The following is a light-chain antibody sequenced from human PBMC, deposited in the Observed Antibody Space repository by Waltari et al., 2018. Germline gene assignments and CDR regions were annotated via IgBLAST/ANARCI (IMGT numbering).Light chain of an antibody. Sequence: QSALTQPAAVSGSPGQSITISCTGTSHAVGGYNHVSWYQQHPGKAPKLMIYDVSKRPSGVSNRFSGSKSGNTASLTISGLQAEDEADYYCSSYTSSSTLVFGGGTKLTVL. CDR2: DVS. V-gene: IGLV2-14*01. CDR1: SHAVGGYNH. J-gene: IGLJ2*01. CDR3: SSYTSSSTLV.